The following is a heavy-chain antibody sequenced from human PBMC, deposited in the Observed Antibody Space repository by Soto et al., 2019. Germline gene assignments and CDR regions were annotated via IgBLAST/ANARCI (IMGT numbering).Heavy chain of an antibody. J-gene: IGHJ3*02. CDR3: ARPRIGAMDAFDI. D-gene: IGHD4-17*01. CDR1: GYTFTGYY. V-gene: IGHV1-2*04. CDR2: INPNSGGT. Sequence: ASVKVSCKASGYTFTGYYMHWVRQAPGQGLEWMGWINPNSGGTNYAQKFQGWVTMTRDTSISTAYMELSRLRSDDTAVYYCARPRIGAMDAFDIWGQGTMVTVSS.